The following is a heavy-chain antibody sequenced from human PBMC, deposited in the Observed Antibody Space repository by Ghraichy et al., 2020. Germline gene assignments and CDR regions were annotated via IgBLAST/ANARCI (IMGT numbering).Heavy chain of an antibody. Sequence: SQTLSLTCTVSGGSISSYYWSWIRQPPGKGLEWIGYIYYSGSTNYNPSLKSRVTISVDTSKNQFSLKLSSVTAADTAVYYCARKSTYYYDSSGYWNYFDYWGQGTLVTVSS. CDR2: IYYSGST. V-gene: IGHV4-59*08. J-gene: IGHJ4*02. CDR1: GGSISSYY. CDR3: ARKSTYYYDSSGYWNYFDY. D-gene: IGHD3-22*01.